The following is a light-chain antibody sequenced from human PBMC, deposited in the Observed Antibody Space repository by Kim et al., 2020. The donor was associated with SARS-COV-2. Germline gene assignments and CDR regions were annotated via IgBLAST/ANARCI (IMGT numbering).Light chain of an antibody. CDR2: QDN. V-gene: IGLV3-1*01. J-gene: IGLJ3*02. CDR1: KLGDKN. CDR3: QAWDSCHWV. Sequence: SYELTQPPSVSVSPGQTPSITCSGDKLGDKNASWYQQRPGQSPVLVIYQDNKRPSGIPERFSGSKSGDTATLTISSTQAMDEADYYCQAWDSCHWVFGG.